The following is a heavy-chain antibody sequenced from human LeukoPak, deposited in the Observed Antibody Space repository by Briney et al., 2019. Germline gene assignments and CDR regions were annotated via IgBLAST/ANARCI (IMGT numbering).Heavy chain of an antibody. D-gene: IGHD1-26*01. CDR3: TKDPFCVGATGY. Sequence: GGSLRLSCAASGFTFSSYGMHWVRQAPGKGLAGVAFIRYDGSNKYYADSVKGRFTISRDNSKNTLYLQMNSLRAEDTAVYYCTKDPFCVGATGYWGQGTLVTVSS. CDR1: GFTFSSYG. J-gene: IGHJ4*02. CDR2: IRYDGSNK. V-gene: IGHV3-30*02.